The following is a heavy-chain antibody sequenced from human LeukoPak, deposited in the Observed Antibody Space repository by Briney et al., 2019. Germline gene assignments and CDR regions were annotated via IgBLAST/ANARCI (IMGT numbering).Heavy chain of an antibody. CDR3: ATDSSGWYLFDY. V-gene: IGHV1-24*01. J-gene: IGHJ4*02. CDR2: FDPEDGET. D-gene: IGHD6-19*01. Sequence: GASVKVSCKVSGYTLTELSMHWVRQAPGKGLEWMGGFDPEDGETIYAQKFQGRVTMTEDTSTDTAYMELSGLRSEDTAVYYCATDSSGWYLFDYWGQGTLVAVPS. CDR1: GYTLTELS.